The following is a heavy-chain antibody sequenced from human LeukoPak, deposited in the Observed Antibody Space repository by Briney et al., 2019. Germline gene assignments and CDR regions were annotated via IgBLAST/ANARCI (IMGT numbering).Heavy chain of an antibody. CDR3: ARGQIAAAGTNDY. CDR2: MNPNSGNT. J-gene: IGHJ4*02. V-gene: IGHV1-8*01. D-gene: IGHD6-13*01. Sequence: ASVKVPCKASGYTFTSYDINWVRQATGQGLEWMGWMNPNSGNTGYAQKFQGRVTMTRNTSISTAYMELSSLRSEDTAVYYCARGQIAAAGTNDYWGQGTLVTVSS. CDR1: GYTFTSYD.